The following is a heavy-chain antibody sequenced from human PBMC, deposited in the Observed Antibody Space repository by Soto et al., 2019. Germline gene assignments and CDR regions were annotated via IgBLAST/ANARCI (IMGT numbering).Heavy chain of an antibody. CDR2: INPSGGST. CDR3: ARFEEIAVAGKRGYYFDY. Sequence: GASVKVSCKASGYTFTSYYMHWVRQAPGQGLEWMGIINPSGGSTSYAQKFQGRVTMTRDTSTSTVYMELSSLRSEDTAVYYCARFEEIAVAGKRGYYFDYWGQGTLVTVSS. J-gene: IGHJ4*02. D-gene: IGHD6-19*01. CDR1: GYTFTSYY. V-gene: IGHV1-46*01.